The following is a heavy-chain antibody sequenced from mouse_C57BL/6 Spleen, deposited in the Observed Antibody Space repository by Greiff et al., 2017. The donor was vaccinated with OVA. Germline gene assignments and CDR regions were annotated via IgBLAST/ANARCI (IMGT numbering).Heavy chain of an antibody. V-gene: IGHV5-17*01. J-gene: IGHJ4*01. CDR3: ARELTGPYYAMDY. Sequence: EVQLQESGGGLVKPGGSLKLSCAASGFTFSDYGMHWVRQAPEKGLEWVAYISSGSSTIYYADTVKGRFTISRDNAKNTLFLQMTSLRSEDTAMYYCARELTGPYYAMDYWGQGTSVTVSS. D-gene: IGHD4-1*01. CDR2: ISSGSSTI. CDR1: GFTFSDYG.